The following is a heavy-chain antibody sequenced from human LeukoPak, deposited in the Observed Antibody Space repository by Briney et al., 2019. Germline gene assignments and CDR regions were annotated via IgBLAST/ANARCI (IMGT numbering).Heavy chain of an antibody. D-gene: IGHD2-2*01. V-gene: IGHV5-10-1*01. CDR2: IDPSDSYT. CDR1: GYRFTSYW. Sequence: GESLRISCKGSGYRFTSYWISWVRQMPGKGLEWMGRIDPSDSYTNYSPSSQGHVTISADKSISTAYLQWSSLKASDTAMYYCARDIVVVPAAMNYYYGMDVWGKGTTVTVSS. CDR3: ARDIVVVPAAMNYYYGMDV. J-gene: IGHJ6*04.